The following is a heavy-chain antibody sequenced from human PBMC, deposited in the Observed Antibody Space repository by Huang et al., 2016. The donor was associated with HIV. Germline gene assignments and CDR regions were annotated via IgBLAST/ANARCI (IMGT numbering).Heavy chain of an antibody. CDR3: ARGDYYDSSGYHPGYFDY. CDR1: GFILSNYG. Sequence: VQLLESGGGVVQPGKSMRLYCAKHGFILSNYGMTWVRQAPGKGLKWVAFIRNDGMKKNYADSVRGRFTVGRDNGNNTLFLQMRSLGVDDTAVYYCARGDYYDSSGYHPGYFDYWGQGILVTVSS. D-gene: IGHD3-22*01. J-gene: IGHJ4*02. V-gene: IGHV3-33*04. CDR2: IRNDGMKK.